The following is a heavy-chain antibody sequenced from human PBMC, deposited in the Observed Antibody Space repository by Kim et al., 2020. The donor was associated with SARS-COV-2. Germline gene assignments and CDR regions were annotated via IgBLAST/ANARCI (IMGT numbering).Heavy chain of an antibody. J-gene: IGHJ4*02. CDR1: GYSFTNYW. Sequence: GESLKISCKASGYSFTNYWIAWVRQMPGKGLESIGIIYPRDSDIRYRPSFQGQVTISADKSISTAYLQWSSLKASDSAMYYCAKWRIASSGSSPFDYWGQGTLVTVSS. CDR2: IYPRDSDI. D-gene: IGHD6-13*01. CDR3: AKWRIASSGSSPFDY. V-gene: IGHV5-51*01.